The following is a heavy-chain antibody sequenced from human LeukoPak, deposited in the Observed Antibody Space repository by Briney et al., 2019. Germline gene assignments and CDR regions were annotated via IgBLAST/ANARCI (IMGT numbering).Heavy chain of an antibody. CDR3: ARLRGYSGYDAIPYYYYGMDV. V-gene: IGHV4-34*01. D-gene: IGHD5-12*01. Sequence: SETLSLTCAVYGGSFSGYYWSWIRQPPGKGLEWIGEINRSGSTNYNPSLKSRVTLSVDTSKNQFSLKLSSVTAADTAVYYCARLRGYSGYDAIPYYYYGMDVWGKGTTVTVSS. CDR1: GGSFSGYY. J-gene: IGHJ6*04. CDR2: INRSGST.